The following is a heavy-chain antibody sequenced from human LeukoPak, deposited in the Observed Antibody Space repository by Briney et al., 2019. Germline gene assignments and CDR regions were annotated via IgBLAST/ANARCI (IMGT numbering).Heavy chain of an antibody. CDR2: ISGSGGST. CDR3: AKVPYDYGEKYYFDY. CDR1: GFTFSSYA. J-gene: IGHJ4*02. V-gene: IGHV3-23*01. Sequence: GGSLRLSCAASGFTFSSYAMSWVRQAPRKGLEWVSGISGSGGSTYYADSVKGRFTISRDNSKNTVYLQMNSLRAEDTAVYYCAKVPYDYGEKYYFDYWGQGTLVTVSS. D-gene: IGHD4-17*01.